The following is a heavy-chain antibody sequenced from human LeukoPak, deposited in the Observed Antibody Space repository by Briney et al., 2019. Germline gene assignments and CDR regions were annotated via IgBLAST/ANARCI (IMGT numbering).Heavy chain of an antibody. Sequence: GASLRLYCEASGLTFSSYAMSWVRHAPGHVLHSLSAISGSGGSTYYADSVKGRFTISRDNSKNTLYLQMNSLRAEDTAVYYCAKENVVGLLPDYFDYWGQGTLVTVSS. V-gene: IGHV3-23*01. D-gene: IGHD2-21*01. J-gene: IGHJ4*02. CDR3: AKENVVGLLPDYFDY. CDR2: ISGSGGST. CDR1: GLTFSSYA.